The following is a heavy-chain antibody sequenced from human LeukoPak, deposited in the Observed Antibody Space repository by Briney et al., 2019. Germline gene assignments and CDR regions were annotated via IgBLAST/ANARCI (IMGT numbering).Heavy chain of an antibody. D-gene: IGHD3-10*01. Sequence: TGGSLRLSCAASGFTFSNYAMSWVRQAPGKGLEWVSGIGDTGGTTFYADSVKGRFTISRDNSKNTLSLQMNSLRAEDTAVYYCVKDHGAGSSYNHPDYWGQGTLVTVSS. V-gene: IGHV3-23*01. CDR1: GFTFSNYA. CDR2: IGDTGGTT. J-gene: IGHJ4*02. CDR3: VKDHGAGSSYNHPDY.